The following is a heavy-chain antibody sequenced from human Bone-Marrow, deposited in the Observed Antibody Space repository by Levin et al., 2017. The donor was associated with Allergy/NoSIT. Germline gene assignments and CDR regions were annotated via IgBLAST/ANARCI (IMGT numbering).Heavy chain of an antibody. J-gene: IGHJ4*02. Sequence: PGGSLRLSCSGSGFTFSSYAVHWVRQAPGKGLEWVAVISYDGSQKYYAGSVKGRFTVSRDNSKNTLFLQMNSLRGDDTAVYYCAKDRGFSYGYGFDSWGQGTLVTVSS. CDR1: GFTFSSYA. V-gene: IGHV3-30*04. CDR3: AKDRGFSYGYGFDS. CDR2: ISYDGSQK. D-gene: IGHD5-18*01.